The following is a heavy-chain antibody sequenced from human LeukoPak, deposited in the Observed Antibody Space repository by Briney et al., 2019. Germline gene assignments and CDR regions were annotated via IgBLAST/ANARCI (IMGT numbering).Heavy chain of an antibody. J-gene: IGHJ4*02. V-gene: IGHV4-39*07. CDR3: ASRKDDYADLDW. Sequence: SETLSLTCTVSGGSISSSSYYWGWIRQPPGKGLEWIGEIYHSGSTGYNPSLKSRVTISVDKSRNQFSLRLTSVIAADMAVYYCASRKDDYADLDWWGQGTLVTVSS. CDR1: GGSISSSSYY. D-gene: IGHD4/OR15-4a*01. CDR2: IYHSGST.